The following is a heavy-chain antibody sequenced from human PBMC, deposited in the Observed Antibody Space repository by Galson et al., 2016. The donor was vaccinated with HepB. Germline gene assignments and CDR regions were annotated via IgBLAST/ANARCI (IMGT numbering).Heavy chain of an antibody. CDR1: GDSVSSDIAA. CDR3: ARDPSGGETIYDF. V-gene: IGHV6-1*01. Sequence: CAISGDSVSSDIAAWNWIRQSPSRGLEWLGRTYYRSKWYNDYAVPVKSRIIIDPDTSKNQFSLQLSSVTPEDSAVYYCARDPSGGETIYDFWGQGTLVTVSS. J-gene: IGHJ4*02. CDR2: TYYRSKWYN. D-gene: IGHD3-16*01.